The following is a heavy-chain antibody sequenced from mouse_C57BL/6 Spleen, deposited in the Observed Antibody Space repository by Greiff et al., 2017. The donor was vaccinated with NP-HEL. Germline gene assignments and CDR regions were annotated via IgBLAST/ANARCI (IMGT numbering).Heavy chain of an antibody. CDR1: GYTFTSYW. CDR2: IDPNSGGT. J-gene: IGHJ4*01. CDR3: ARSPDISARDAMDY. D-gene: IGHD3-2*02. V-gene: IGHV1-72*01. Sequence: QVQLQQPGAELVKPGASVKLSCKASGYTFTSYWMHWVKQRPGRGLEWIGRIDPNSGGTKYNEKFKSKATLTVDKPSSTAYMQLSSLTSVDSAVYYCARSPDISARDAMDYWGQGTSVTVSS.